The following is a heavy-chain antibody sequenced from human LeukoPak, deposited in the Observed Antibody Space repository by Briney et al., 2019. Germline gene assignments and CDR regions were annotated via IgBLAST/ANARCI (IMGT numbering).Heavy chain of an antibody. J-gene: IGHJ3*02. CDR3: AREPPAVGASRAFDI. Sequence: GGSLRLSCAASGFTFSSYWMSWVRQAPGKGLEWVANIKQDGSEKYYVNSVKGRFTISRDNAKNSLYLQMNSLRVEDTAVYYCAREPPAVGASRAFDIWGQGTMVTVSS. CDR1: GFTFSSYW. CDR2: IKQDGSEK. D-gene: IGHD1-26*01. V-gene: IGHV3-7*01.